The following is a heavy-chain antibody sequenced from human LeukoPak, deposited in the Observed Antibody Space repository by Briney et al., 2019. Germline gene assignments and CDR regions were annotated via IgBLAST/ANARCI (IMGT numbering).Heavy chain of an antibody. V-gene: IGHV1-8*01. CDR3: ARTNVLLWFGELSPLDY. J-gene: IGHJ4*02. CDR1: GYTFTSYD. CDR2: MNPNSWNT. D-gene: IGHD3-10*01. Sequence: ASVKVSCKASGYTFTSYDINWVRQGTGQGLEWIGWMNPNSWNTGYAEKFQGSVTMTRNTSIRTAYMELSSLRSDDTAVYYCARTNVLLWFGELSPLDYWGQGPLVTVSS.